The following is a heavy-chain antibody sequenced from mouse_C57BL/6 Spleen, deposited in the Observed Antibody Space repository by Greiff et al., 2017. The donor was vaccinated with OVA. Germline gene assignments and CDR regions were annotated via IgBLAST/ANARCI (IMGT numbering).Heavy chain of an antibody. CDR1: GYTFTSYW. Sequence: VQLQQPGAELVKPGASVKLSCKASGYTFTSYWMQWVKQRPGQGLEWIGEIDPSDSYTNYNQKFKGKATLTVDTSSSTAYMQLSSLTSEDSAVYYCARWLPLARDYWGQGTSVTVSS. V-gene: IGHV1-50*01. J-gene: IGHJ4*01. CDR2: IDPSDSYT. CDR3: ARWLPLARDY. D-gene: IGHD2-2*01.